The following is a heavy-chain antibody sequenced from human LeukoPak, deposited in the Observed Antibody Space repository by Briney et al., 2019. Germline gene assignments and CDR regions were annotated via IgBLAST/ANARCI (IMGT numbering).Heavy chain of an antibody. CDR2: ISYDGSNK. V-gene: IGHV3-30-3*01. CDR1: GFTFSSYT. CDR3: ARDRDSSGYYSLSENYGMDV. Sequence: PGGSLRLSCAASGFTFSSYTIHWVRQAPGKGLQWVAVISYDGSNKYYADSVKGRFTISRDTSKNTLYLQMNSLRAEDTAVYYCARDRDSSGYYSLSENYGMDVWGQGTTVTVSS. J-gene: IGHJ6*02. D-gene: IGHD3-22*01.